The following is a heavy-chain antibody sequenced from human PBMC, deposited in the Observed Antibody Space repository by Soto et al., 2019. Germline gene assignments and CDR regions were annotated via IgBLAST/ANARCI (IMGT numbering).Heavy chain of an antibody. CDR3: ARASGYPFDY. D-gene: IGHD3-22*01. J-gene: IGHJ4*02. V-gene: IGHV4-30-2*01. CDR1: GGSISIGGYS. CDR2: IYHSGST. Sequence: SETLSLTCAVSGGSISIGGYSWSWIRQPPGKGLGWIGYIYHSGSTYYNPSLKSRVTISVDRSKNQFSLKLSSVTAADTAVYYCARASGYPFDYWGQGTLVTVSS.